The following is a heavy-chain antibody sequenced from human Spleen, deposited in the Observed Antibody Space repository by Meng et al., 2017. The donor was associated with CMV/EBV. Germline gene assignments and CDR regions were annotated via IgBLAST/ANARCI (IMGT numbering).Heavy chain of an antibody. CDR3: ASGDWNSRPHTYYYYYYGMDV. J-gene: IGHJ6*02. CDR1: GGSISSYY. D-gene: IGHD1-7*01. Sequence: SETLSLTCTVSGGSISSYYWSWIRQPPGKGLEWIGYIYYSGSTNYNPSLKSRVTISVDTPKNQFSLKLSSVTAADTAVYYCASGDWNSRPHTYYYYYYGMDVWGQGTTVTVSS. CDR2: IYYSGST. V-gene: IGHV4-59*01.